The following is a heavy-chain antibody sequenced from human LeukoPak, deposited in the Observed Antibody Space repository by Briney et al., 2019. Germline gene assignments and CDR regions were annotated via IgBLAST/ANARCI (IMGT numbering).Heavy chain of an antibody. CDR3: ARHASPHYFDY. Sequence: PSETLSLTCAVYGGSFSGYYWSWIRQPPGKGLEWIGEINHSGSTNYNPSLKGRVTISVDTSKNQFSLKLSSVTAADTAVYYCARHASPHYFDYWGQGTLVTVSS. CDR2: INHSGST. V-gene: IGHV4-34*01. D-gene: IGHD3-16*01. CDR1: GGSFSGYY. J-gene: IGHJ4*02.